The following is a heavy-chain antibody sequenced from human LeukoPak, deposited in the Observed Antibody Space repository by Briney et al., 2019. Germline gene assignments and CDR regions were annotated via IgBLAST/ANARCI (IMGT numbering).Heavy chain of an antibody. CDR3: ARVGRDRHGDYIDY. CDR2: MNPNSGNT. Sequence: AASVKVSCKASGYTFTSYDINWVRQATGQGLAWMGWMNPNSGNTVYAQKFQGRVTMTRNTSISTAYMELSSLRSEDTAVYYCARVGRDRHGDYIDYWGQGTLVTVSS. V-gene: IGHV1-8*01. CDR1: GYTFTSYD. D-gene: IGHD4-17*01. J-gene: IGHJ4*02.